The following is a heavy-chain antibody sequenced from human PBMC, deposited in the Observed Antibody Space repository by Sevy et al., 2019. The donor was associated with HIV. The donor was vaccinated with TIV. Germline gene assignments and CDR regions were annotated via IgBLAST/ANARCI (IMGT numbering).Heavy chain of an antibody. Sequence: GGSLRLSCAASGFTFSIYVMNWVRQPPGKGLEWVAASSGRGDSTYYADSVKGRFTISRDNSKNTVFLQMNRLRPEDTAIYYCANDSGGSYPWYFDYWGQGTLVTVSS. J-gene: IGHJ4*02. V-gene: IGHV3-23*01. CDR2: SSGRGDST. CDR1: GFTFSIYV. D-gene: IGHD1-26*01. CDR3: ANDSGGSYPWYFDY.